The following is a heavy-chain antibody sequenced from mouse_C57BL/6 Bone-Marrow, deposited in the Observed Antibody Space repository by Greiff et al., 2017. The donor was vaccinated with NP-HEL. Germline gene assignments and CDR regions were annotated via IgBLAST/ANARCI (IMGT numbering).Heavy chain of an antibody. V-gene: IGHV1-59*01. Sequence: QVHVKQPGAELVRPGTSVKLSCKASGYTFTSYWMHWVKQRPGQGLEWIGVIDPSDSYTNYNQKFKGKATLTVDTSSSTAYMQLSSLTSEDSAVYYCARGVIYYGYDGFAYWGQGTLVTVSA. CDR1: GYTFTSYW. CDR2: IDPSDSYT. CDR3: ARGVIYYGYDGFAY. J-gene: IGHJ3*01. D-gene: IGHD2-2*01.